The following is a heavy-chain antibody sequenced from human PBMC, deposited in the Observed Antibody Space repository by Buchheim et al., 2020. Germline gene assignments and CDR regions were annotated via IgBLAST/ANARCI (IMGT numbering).Heavy chain of an antibody. CDR1: NDSFGSGGYY. Sequence: QVQLQESGPGLVRPSQTLSLSCDVSNDSFGSGGYYWSWIRQHPGKGLEWIGYIHHSGSTYHNPSLRSRVTISIDTSKNQFSLKLSSVTAADTAVYYCARGSNRLRAGRGVFDYWGQGTL. CDR3: ARGSNRLRAGRGVFDY. V-gene: IGHV4-31*11. CDR2: IHHSGST. J-gene: IGHJ4*02. D-gene: IGHD5-12*01.